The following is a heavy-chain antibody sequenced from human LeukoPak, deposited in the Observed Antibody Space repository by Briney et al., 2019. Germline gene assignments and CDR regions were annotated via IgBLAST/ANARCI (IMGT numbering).Heavy chain of an antibody. CDR1: GFTFSSYS. D-gene: IGHD2-2*01. CDR3: ARDNCSSTSCSGGDYYYYYMDV. V-gene: IGHV3-21*01. CDR2: ISSSSSYI. Sequence: GGSLRLSCAASGFTFSSYSMNWVRQAPGKGLEWVSSISSSSSYIYYADSVKGRFTISRDNAKNSLYLQMNSQRAEDTAVYYCARDNCSSTSCSGGDYYYYYMDVWGKGTTVTVSS. J-gene: IGHJ6*03.